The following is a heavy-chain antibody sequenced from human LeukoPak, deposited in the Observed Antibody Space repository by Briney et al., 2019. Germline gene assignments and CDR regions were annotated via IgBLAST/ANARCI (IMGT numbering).Heavy chain of an antibody. Sequence: GGSLRLSCAASGFTFSSYAMSWVRQAPGKGLEWVSGISGNGGSTYYVDSVKGRFTISRDNSKNTLYLQMNSLRAEDTAVYYCAKASFGVEPFDYWGQGTLVTVSS. CDR3: AKASFGVEPFDY. CDR2: ISGNGGST. CDR1: GFTFSSYA. J-gene: IGHJ4*02. V-gene: IGHV3-23*01. D-gene: IGHD3-3*01.